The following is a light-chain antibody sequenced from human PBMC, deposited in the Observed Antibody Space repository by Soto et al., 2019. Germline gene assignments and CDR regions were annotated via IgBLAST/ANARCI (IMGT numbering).Light chain of an antibody. Sequence: NFMLTQPHSVSESPGKTVTISCTRSSGSIASNFVQWYQQRPGSSPTTVIYEDNQRPSGVPARFSGSIDRSSNSASLTISGLMTEDEAAYYCQSYDSSNPWVFGGGTKLTVL. CDR3: QSYDSSNPWV. CDR1: SGSIASNF. V-gene: IGLV6-57*01. CDR2: EDN. J-gene: IGLJ3*02.